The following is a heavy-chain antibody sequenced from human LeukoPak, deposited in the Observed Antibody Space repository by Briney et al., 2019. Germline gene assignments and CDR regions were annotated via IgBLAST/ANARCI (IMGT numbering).Heavy chain of an antibody. CDR3: ARDLGRFYRLPYGMDV. V-gene: IGHV3-21*01. J-gene: IGHJ6*02. CDR1: GFTFTSYS. CDR2: ISSSSSHI. Sequence: PGGSLRLSCAASGFTFTSYSLSWVRQAPGKGLEWVSFISSSSSHIYYADSVKGRFTISRDNAKKSLYLQMNSLRAEDTGVYYCARDLGRFYRLPYGMDVWGQGTTVTVSS. D-gene: IGHD1-26*01.